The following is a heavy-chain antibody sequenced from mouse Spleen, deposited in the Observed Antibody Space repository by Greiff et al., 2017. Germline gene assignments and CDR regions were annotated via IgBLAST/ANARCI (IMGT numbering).Heavy chain of an antibody. D-gene: IGHD2-4*01. V-gene: IGHV14-4*01. CDR3: TAIYYDYDVPFAY. Sequence: VQLQQSGAELVRPGASVKLSCTASGFNIKDDYMHWVKQRPEQGLEWIGWIDPENGDTEYASKFQGKATITADTSSNTAYLQLSSLTSEDTAVYYCTAIYYDYDVPFAYWGQGTLVTVSA. CDR2: IDPENGDT. CDR1: GFNIKDDY. J-gene: IGHJ3*01.